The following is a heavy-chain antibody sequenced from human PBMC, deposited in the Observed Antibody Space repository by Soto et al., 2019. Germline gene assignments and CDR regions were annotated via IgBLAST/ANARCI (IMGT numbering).Heavy chain of an antibody. V-gene: IGHV3-15*07. D-gene: IGHD2-21*02. CDR1: GFTFSNAW. J-gene: IGHJ5*02. CDR3: TTCLTAAPRRFDP. Sequence: EVQLVESGGGLVKPGGSLRLSCAASGFTFSNAWMIWVRQAPGRGLEWVGRIKSKADGGTIEYAAPAKGRFTISRDDSENTFYLQMNSLKPEDTAVYYCTTCLTAAPRRFDPWGQGTLVTVSS. CDR2: IKSKADGGTI.